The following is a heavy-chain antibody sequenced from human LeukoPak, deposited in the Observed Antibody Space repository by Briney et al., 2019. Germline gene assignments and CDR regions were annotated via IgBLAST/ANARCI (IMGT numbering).Heavy chain of an antibody. D-gene: IGHD2/OR15-2a*01. Sequence: GGSLRLSCAASGFTFSSYSMNWVRQAPGKGLEWVSYISSSSSTIYYADSVKGRFTISRDNAKNSLYLQMNSLRAEDTAVYYYARDVSRRGSMGYYWGQGTLVTVSS. V-gene: IGHV3-48*01. CDR1: GFTFSSYS. J-gene: IGHJ4*02. CDR3: ARDVSRRGSMGYY. CDR2: ISSSSSTI.